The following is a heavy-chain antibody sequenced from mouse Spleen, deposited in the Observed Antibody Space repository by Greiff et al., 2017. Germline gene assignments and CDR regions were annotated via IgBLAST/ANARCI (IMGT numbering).Heavy chain of an antibody. J-gene: IGHJ2*01. Sequence: EVKLVESGGGLVKPGGSLKLSCAASGFTFSSYAMSWVRQTPEKRLEWVATISDGGSYTYYPDNVKGRFTISRDNAKNNLYLQMSHLKSEDTAMYYCARELGYYFDYWGQGTTLTGSS. CDR2: ISDGGSYT. CDR1: GFTFSSYA. D-gene: IGHD4-1*01. V-gene: IGHV5-4*01. CDR3: ARELGYYFDY.